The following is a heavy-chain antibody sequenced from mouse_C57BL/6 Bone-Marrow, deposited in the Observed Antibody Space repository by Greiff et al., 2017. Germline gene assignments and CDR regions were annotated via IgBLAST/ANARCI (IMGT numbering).Heavy chain of an antibody. CDR2: ISDGGSYT. D-gene: IGHD2-4*01. CDR1: GFTFSSYA. J-gene: IGHJ3*01. V-gene: IGHV5-4*01. CDR3: AREGYDYTWFTY. Sequence: EVKLMESGGGLVKPGGSLKLSCAASGFTFSSYAMSWVRQTPEKRLEWVATISDGGSYTYYPDNVKGRFTISRDNAKNYLYLQMRPLKYQDTAMYYCAREGYDYTWFTYWGQGTLVTVSA.